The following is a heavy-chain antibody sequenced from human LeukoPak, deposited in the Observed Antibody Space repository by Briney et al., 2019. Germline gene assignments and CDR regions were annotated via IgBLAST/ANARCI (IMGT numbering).Heavy chain of an antibody. CDR3: ARNSREYSSLGYFDY. D-gene: IGHD6-13*01. CDR2: IYHSGST. V-gene: IGHV4-30-2*01. Sequence: SETLSLTCAVSGGSISSGGYSWSWIRQPPGKGLEWIGYIYHSGSTYYNPSLKSRATISVDRSKNQFSLKLSSVTAADTAVYYRARNSREYSSLGYFDYWGQGTLVTVSS. J-gene: IGHJ4*02. CDR1: GGSISSGGYS.